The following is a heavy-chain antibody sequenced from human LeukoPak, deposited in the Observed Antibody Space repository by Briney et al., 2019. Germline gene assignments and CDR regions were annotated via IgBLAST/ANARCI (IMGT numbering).Heavy chain of an antibody. J-gene: IGHJ4*02. Sequence: PSETLSLTCAVYGGSFSGYYWSWIRQPPGKGLEWIGEINHSGSTNYNPSLKSRVTISVDTSKNQFSLKLSSVTATDTAVYYCARDTTILDYWGQGTLVTVSS. CDR1: GGSFSGYY. CDR2: INHSGST. V-gene: IGHV4-34*01. D-gene: IGHD5-12*01. CDR3: ARDTTILDY.